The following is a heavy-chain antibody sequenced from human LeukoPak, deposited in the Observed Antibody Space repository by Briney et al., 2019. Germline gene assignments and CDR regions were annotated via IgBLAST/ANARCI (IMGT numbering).Heavy chain of an antibody. Sequence: GGSLRLSCAASGFTFSSYPMSWVRQAPGKGLEWLSLISGSGTSTYYADSVKGGFTISRDNSRNTLYLQMNSLRGEDTAVYYCAIRAAVSGACDFWGQGTMVTVSS. J-gene: IGHJ3*01. CDR1: GFTFSSYP. CDR3: AIRAAVSGACDF. V-gene: IGHV3-23*01. CDR2: ISGSGTST. D-gene: IGHD6-19*01.